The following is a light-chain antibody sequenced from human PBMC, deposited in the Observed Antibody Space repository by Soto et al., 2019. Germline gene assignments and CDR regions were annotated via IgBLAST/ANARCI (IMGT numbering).Light chain of an antibody. V-gene: IGKV3-20*01. Sequence: EIVLTQSRGTLSLSPGESGTLSCRASQSVTSDYLAWYQQKPGQAPRLVIYGASSRATGIPDRFSGGGSGTDFPLSISRLEPEDFAVYYCQHYGSSSMYTFGQGTKLEIK. J-gene: IGKJ2*01. CDR2: GAS. CDR3: QHYGSSSMYT. CDR1: QSVTSDY.